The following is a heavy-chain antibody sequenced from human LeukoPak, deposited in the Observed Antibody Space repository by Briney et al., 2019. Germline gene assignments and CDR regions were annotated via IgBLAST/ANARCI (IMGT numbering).Heavy chain of an antibody. D-gene: IGHD2-2*01. CDR1: GYTFTGYY. J-gene: IGHJ6*04. Sequence: EASVKASCKASGYTFTGYYMHWVRQAPGQGLEWMGWINPNSGGTNYAQKFQGRVTMTRDTSISTAYMELSRLRSDDTAVYYCAIDIVVVPAAPTMGGMDVWGKGTTVTVSS. CDR3: AIDIVVVPAAPTMGGMDV. CDR2: INPNSGGT. V-gene: IGHV1-2*02.